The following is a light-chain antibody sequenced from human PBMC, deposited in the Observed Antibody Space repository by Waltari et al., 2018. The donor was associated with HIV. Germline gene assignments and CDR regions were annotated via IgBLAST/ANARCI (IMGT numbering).Light chain of an antibody. CDR1: QTVSSW. CDR3: QQYNHYPYT. Sequence: DIQMTQFPSSLSASVGDTVTITCRASQTVSSWLAWFRQTPGKAPNLLIYKTSFLESGVPSRFSGSGSETEFSLTITGLQPEDFATYYCQQYNHYPYTFGQGTKLEIK. CDR2: KTS. J-gene: IGKJ2*01. V-gene: IGKV1-5*03.